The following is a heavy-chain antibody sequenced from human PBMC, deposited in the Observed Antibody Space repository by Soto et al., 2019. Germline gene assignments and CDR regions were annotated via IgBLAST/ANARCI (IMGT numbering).Heavy chain of an antibody. D-gene: IGHD2-21*02. V-gene: IGHV3-30*03. Sequence: QVQLVESGGGVVQPGRALRLSCAASGFSFNTSGMHWVRQAPGKGLEWVVVIAFDGSQEFYGDSVRGRFTISRDNSKNTLFLQMKSLTPEDTAVYYCATKVRVTNYLYYGMDVWGQGTTVTVSS. J-gene: IGHJ6*02. CDR1: GFSFNTSG. CDR2: IAFDGSQE. CDR3: ATKVRVTNYLYYGMDV.